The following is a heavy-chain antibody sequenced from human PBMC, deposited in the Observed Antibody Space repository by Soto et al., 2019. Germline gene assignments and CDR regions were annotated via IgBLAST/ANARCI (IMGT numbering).Heavy chain of an antibody. J-gene: IGHJ4*02. CDR2: ISYDGSRE. CDR3: AKDRVESGLGEIDY. CDR1: GFAFRTSG. V-gene: IGHV3-30*18. Sequence: QVQLVASGGGVIQPGRSLRLSCAASGFAFRTSGMHWVRQAPGKGLQWVAIISYDGSREFYLDSVKGRFTISRDNPKNTLYLQMDSLRAEDTAVYYCAKDRVESGLGEIDYWGQGTLVSVSS. D-gene: IGHD3-16*01.